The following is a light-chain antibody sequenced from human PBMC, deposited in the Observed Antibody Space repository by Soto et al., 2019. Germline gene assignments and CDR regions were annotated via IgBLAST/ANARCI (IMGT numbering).Light chain of an antibody. Sequence: EVVLIPSPAIMSLSPVVNTTLSCTPSQSVSSYLAWYQQNPGQAPRLLIYAASTRATGIPARFCGSGSGTDFTLTITSXEPEDFAVYYCQQRSNWPSTFGQGTKVDI. V-gene: IGKV3-11*01. CDR2: AAS. CDR3: QQRSNWPST. CDR1: QSVSSY. J-gene: IGKJ1*01.